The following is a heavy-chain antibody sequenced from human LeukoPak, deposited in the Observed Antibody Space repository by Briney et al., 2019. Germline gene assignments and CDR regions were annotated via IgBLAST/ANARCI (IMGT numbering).Heavy chain of an antibody. V-gene: IGHV4-59*01. J-gene: IGHJ5*02. CDR3: ARGGYYGSGNDFRFDP. CDR2: IHYTGST. CDR1: GGSISSYY. D-gene: IGHD3-10*01. Sequence: SETLSLTCSVSGGSISSYYWSWIRQPPGKGLEWIGYIHYTGSTNYNPSLKSRVTISVETSKNQFSLKLKSVTAADTAVYYCARGGYYGSGNDFRFDPWGQGTLVTVSS.